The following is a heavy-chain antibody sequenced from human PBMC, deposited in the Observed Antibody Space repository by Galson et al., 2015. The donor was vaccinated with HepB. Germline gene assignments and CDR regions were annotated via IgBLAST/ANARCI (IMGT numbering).Heavy chain of an antibody. V-gene: IGHV3-23*01. D-gene: IGHD2-2*02. CDR3: AKLIVVVLAAISPSWQDY. CDR2: ISGSGGGT. J-gene: IGHJ4*02. Sequence: APGKGLEWVSAISGSGGGTYYADSVKGRFSISRDNSKNTLYLQMNSLRAEDTAVYYCAKLIVVVLAAISPSWQDYWGQGTLVTVSS.